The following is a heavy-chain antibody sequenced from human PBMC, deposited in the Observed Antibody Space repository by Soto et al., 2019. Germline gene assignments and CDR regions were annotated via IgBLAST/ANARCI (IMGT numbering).Heavy chain of an antibody. CDR3: ARVRTGGYDFDF. CDR1: GFTFSTYW. CDR2: INTDGSIT. V-gene: IGHV3-74*01. Sequence: EVQLVESGGGLVQPGGSLRLSCAASGFTFSTYWMHWVRQAPGNGLVWVSRINTDGSITGYADSVRGRFTISRDSAKNTLYLQMNSLRAEDTAVYYCARVRTGGYDFDFWGQGTLVTVSS. D-gene: IGHD5-12*01. J-gene: IGHJ4*02.